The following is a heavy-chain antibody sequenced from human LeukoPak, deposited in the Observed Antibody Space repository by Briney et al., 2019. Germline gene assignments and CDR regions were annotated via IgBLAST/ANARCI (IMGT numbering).Heavy chain of an antibody. Sequence: GGSLRLSCAASGFTFSSYSMSWVRQAPGKGLEWVSAIIGSGGSTYYADSVKGRFTISRDNSNNMLYLQMNSLRAEDTAVYYCARRAGRTFEYWGQGTLVTVSS. CDR3: ARRAGRTFEY. V-gene: IGHV3-23*01. J-gene: IGHJ4*02. D-gene: IGHD1-26*01. CDR2: IIGSGGST. CDR1: GFTFSSYS.